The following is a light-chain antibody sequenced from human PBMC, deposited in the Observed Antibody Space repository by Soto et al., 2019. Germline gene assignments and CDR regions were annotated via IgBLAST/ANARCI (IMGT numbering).Light chain of an antibody. J-gene: IGKJ2*01. CDR1: RDISSS. CDR3: QKYNRAPTT. Sequence: DVQMTQSPSSLSASVGDRVTITCRASRDISSSLAWYQQKPGKVPKLLIYAASTLQAGVQSRFSGSGSGTSFTLTITSRQPEYVATCYCQKYNRAPTTFGRGTRLEIK. V-gene: IGKV1-27*01. CDR2: AAS.